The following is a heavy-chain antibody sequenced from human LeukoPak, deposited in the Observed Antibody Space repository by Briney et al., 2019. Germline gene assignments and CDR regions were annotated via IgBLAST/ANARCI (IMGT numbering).Heavy chain of an antibody. V-gene: IGHV4-34*01. J-gene: IGHJ3*02. CDR1: GGSFSGYY. D-gene: IGHD6-19*01. Sequence: SETLSLTCAVYGGSFSGYYWSWIRQPPGKGLEWIGEINHSGSTNYNPSLKSRVTISVDTSKNQFSLKLSSVTAADTAAYYCARDSGIAVAGTDAFDIWGQGTMVTVSS. CDR2: INHSGST. CDR3: ARDSGIAVAGTDAFDI.